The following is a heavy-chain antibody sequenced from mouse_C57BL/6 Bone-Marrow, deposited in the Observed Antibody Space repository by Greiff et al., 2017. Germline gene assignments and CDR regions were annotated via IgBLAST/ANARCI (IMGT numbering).Heavy chain of an antibody. Sequence: VQLQQSGPELVKPGASVKISCKASGYSFTGYYMNWVKQSTEKSLEWIGEINPSTGGTTYNQKFKAKATLTVDKSSSTAYMQLKSLTSVDSAVFYCARAPFYYGSLWFAYWGQGTLVTVSA. D-gene: IGHD1-1*01. CDR1: GYSFTGYY. V-gene: IGHV1-42*01. J-gene: IGHJ3*01. CDR3: ARAPFYYGSLWFAY. CDR2: INPSTGGT.